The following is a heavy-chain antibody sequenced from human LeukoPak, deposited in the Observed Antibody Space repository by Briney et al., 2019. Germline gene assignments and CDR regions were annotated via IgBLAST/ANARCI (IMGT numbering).Heavy chain of an antibody. Sequence: GGSLRLSCAASGFTFSSYWMSWVRQAPGKGLEWVANIKQDGSEKYYVDSVKGRFTIFRDNAKNSLYLQMNSLRAEDTAVYYCARGGGYFVVDYWGQGTLVTVSS. CDR1: GFTFSSYW. CDR2: IKQDGSEK. D-gene: IGHD1-26*01. V-gene: IGHV3-7*01. J-gene: IGHJ4*02. CDR3: ARGGGYFVVDY.